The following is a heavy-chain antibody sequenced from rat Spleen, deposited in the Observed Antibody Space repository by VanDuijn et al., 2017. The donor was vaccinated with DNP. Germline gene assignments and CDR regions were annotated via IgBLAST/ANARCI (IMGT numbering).Heavy chain of an antibody. D-gene: IGHD1-10*01. V-gene: IGHV5-46*01. CDR2: IGIVGGST. J-gene: IGHJ4*01. CDR1: GFDFKNFP. CDR3: SRVDNYDYYGLDV. Sequence: EVQLVESGGGLVQPGRSMRLSCAASGFDFKNFPMAWVRQTPTQGLEWVATIGIVGGSTYYRDSVKGRFTGSRDDAKTTLYLQMNSLRSEDTATYYCSRVDNYDYYGLDVWGQGTSVTVSS.